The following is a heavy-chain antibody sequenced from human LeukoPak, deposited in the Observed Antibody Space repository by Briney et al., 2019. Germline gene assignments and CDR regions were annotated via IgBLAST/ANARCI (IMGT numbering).Heavy chain of an antibody. CDR3: ATSPMGYSSSTFDY. V-gene: IGHV3-23*01. CDR1: GFTFSSYA. Sequence: PGGSLRLSCAASGFTFSSYAMSWVRQAPGKGLEWVSAISGSGGSTYYADSVKGRFTISRDNSKNTLCLQMNSLRAQDTAVYYCATSPMGYSSSTFDYWGQGTLVTVSS. J-gene: IGHJ4*02. D-gene: IGHD6-13*01. CDR2: ISGSGGST.